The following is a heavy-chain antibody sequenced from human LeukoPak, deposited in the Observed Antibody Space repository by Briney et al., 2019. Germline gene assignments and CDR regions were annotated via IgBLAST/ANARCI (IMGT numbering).Heavy chain of an antibody. V-gene: IGHV1-2*06. CDR3: ARDLSGPNPLDY. J-gene: IGHJ4*02. Sequence: ASVKVSCKGSGYTFTGHYMHWVRQAPGQGLEWMGRIDPNSGGTNYAQKFQGRVTMTRDTSINTAYMELGSLTSDDTAVYYCARDLSGPNPLDYWGQGTVVTVSS. CDR1: GYTFTGHY. CDR2: IDPNSGGT.